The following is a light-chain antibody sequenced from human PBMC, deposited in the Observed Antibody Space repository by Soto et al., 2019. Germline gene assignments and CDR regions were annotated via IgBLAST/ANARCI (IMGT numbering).Light chain of an antibody. J-gene: IGKJ2*01. V-gene: IGKV1-5*03. CDR2: KAS. Sequence: EIQMTQSPSTLSASVGDRVTITCRASQSISSWLAWYLQKPGKAPKLLIYKASTLQDGVPSRFSGSGSGTEFTLTISSLQPDDFATYYCQQYSSYSPYTFGQGTKLEIK. CDR3: QQYSSYSPYT. CDR1: QSISSW.